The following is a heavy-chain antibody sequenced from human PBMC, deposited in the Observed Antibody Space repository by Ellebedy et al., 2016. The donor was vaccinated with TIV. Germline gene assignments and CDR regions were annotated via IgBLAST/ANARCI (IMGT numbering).Heavy chain of an antibody. V-gene: IGHV3-23*01. CDR3: AKDMVFGDGKWEIDV. J-gene: IGHJ6*02. Sequence: GESLKISCAASGFTFSSYAMSWVRQAPGQGLEWVSGINANGVSIAYADSVKGRFTISRDNSKDTLFLQMNSLRAEDTAVYYCAKDMVFGDGKWEIDVWGQGTTVTVSS. D-gene: IGHD1-26*01. CDR2: INANGVSI. CDR1: GFTFSSYA.